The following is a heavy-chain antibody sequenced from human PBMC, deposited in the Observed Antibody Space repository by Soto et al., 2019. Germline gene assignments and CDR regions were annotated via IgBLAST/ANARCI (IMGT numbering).Heavy chain of an antibody. Sequence: QVQLVQSGDEVKKPGASVRVSCKASGYIFVNYGIAWVGQAQGKGFGWMGGISPYTGNTHSASKVQGRLTMTTETSTSTAYMDLGSLTSDDTAVYYCVMVDNYVTPTPQDVWGQGTTVTVSS. CDR3: VMVDNYVTPTPQDV. CDR1: GYIFVNYG. CDR2: ISPYTGNT. V-gene: IGHV1-18*01. J-gene: IGHJ6*02. D-gene: IGHD3-16*01.